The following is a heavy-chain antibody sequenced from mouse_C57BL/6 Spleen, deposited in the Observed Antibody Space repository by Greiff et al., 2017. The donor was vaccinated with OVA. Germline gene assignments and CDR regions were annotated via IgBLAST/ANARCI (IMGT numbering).Heavy chain of an antibody. CDR1: GFSLTSYG. D-gene: IGHD2-3*01. Sequence: QVQLQQSGPGLVQPSQSLSITCTVSGFSLTSYGVHWVRQSPGKGLEWLGVIWSGGSTDYNAAFISRLSISKDNSKSQVFFKMNSLQADDTAIYYCARNSDYDGYYVVLDYWGQGTTLTVSS. V-gene: IGHV2-2*01. J-gene: IGHJ2*01. CDR3: ARNSDYDGYYVVLDY. CDR2: IWSGGST.